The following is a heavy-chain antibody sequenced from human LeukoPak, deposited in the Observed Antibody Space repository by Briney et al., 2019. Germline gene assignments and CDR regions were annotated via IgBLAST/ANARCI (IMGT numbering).Heavy chain of an antibody. CDR3: ARGDSTAMAIDY. V-gene: IGHV1-8*02. D-gene: IGHD5-18*01. CDR2: MNPNSGNT. Sequence: ASVKVTCKASGYTFTGYCMNWVRQATGQGLEWMGWMNPNSGNTGYAQKFQGRVTMTRNTSIRTAYMELSSLRSEDTAVYYCARGDSTAMAIDYWGQGTPVTVSS. J-gene: IGHJ4*02. CDR1: GYTFTGYC.